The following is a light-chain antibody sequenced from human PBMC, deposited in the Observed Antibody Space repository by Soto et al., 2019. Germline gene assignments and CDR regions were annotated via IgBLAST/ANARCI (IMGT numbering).Light chain of an antibody. J-gene: IGKJ2*01. Sequence: EIVLTQSPGTLSLSPGERATFSCRASQSVTSSYLAWYQQKPGQAPRLLIYDTSSRATGIPDRFSGSASGTDFTLTVSRLEPEDFAVYYCQHYGNSPLYTFGQGTKLEIK. CDR2: DTS. CDR3: QHYGNSPLYT. CDR1: QSVTSSY. V-gene: IGKV3-20*01.